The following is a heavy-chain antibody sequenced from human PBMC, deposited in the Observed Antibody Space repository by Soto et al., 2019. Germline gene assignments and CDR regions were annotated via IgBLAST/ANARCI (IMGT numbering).Heavy chain of an antibody. D-gene: IGHD3-9*01. CDR1: GGSISSGGYY. CDR3: ARDQSPPFEGFDP. J-gene: IGHJ5*02. Sequence: PSETLSLTCTVSGGSISSGGYYWSWIRQHPGKGLEWIGYIYYSGSTYYNPSLKSRVTISVDTSKNQFSLKMSSVTAADTALYYCARDQSPPFEGFDPWGQGTLVTVSS. V-gene: IGHV4-31*03. CDR2: IYYSGST.